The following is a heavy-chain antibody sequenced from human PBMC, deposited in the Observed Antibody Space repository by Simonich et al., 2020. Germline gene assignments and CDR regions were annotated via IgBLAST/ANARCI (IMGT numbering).Heavy chain of an antibody. CDR2: INPQKGNT. Sequence: QVQLVQSGAEVKKPGASVKVSCKASGYTFTSYGISWVRQAPGQGLEWMGWINPQKGNTNHARKRQGRVTMTTDTSTSTAYMELRSLRSDDTAVYYCARDQGGRAAAATDYWGQGTLVTVSS. D-gene: IGHD6-13*01. V-gene: IGHV1-18*01. CDR3: ARDQGGRAAAATDY. J-gene: IGHJ4*02. CDR1: GYTFTSYG.